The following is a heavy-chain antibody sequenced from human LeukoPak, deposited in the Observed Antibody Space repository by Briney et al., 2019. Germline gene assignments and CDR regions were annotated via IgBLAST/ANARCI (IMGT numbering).Heavy chain of an antibody. CDR1: GGSFSGYY. V-gene: IGHV4-34*01. CDR3: ARGTATSDH. J-gene: IGHJ4*02. Sequence: SETLSLTCAVYGGSFSGYYWSWIRQPPGKGLEWIGEINHSGSTNYNPSLKSRVTISVDTSKNQFSLKLTSVTAADTAIYYCARGTATSDHWGQGTLVTVSS. CDR2: INHSGST.